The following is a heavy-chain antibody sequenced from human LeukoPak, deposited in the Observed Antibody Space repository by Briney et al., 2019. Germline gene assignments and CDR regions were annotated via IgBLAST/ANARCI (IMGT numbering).Heavy chain of an antibody. CDR3: ARDIEPYSSSPYFDY. Sequence: SQTLSLTYAISGDSVSSNSAAWNWSRQSPSRGLEWQGRTYYRSKWYNDYAVSVKSRITINPDTSKNQFSLQLNSVTPEDTAVYYCARDIEPYSSSPYFDYWGQGTLVTVSS. CDR2: TYYRSKWYN. CDR1: GDSVSSNSAA. V-gene: IGHV6-1*01. D-gene: IGHD6-13*01. J-gene: IGHJ4*02.